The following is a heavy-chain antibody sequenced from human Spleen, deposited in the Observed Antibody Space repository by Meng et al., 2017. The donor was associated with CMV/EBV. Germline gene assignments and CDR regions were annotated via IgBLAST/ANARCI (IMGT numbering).Heavy chain of an antibody. CDR1: DYY. V-gene: IGHV3-11*04. Sequence: DYYMAWIRRAPGKGLVLISYISTSCSTIYVADSLKGRFTISRDDAKNSLYLQINSLRAEDTAVYYCARVALRGHSGYDYGGDYFDYWGQGTLVTVSS. CDR3: ARVALRGHSGYDYGGDYFDY. CDR2: ISTSCSTI. J-gene: IGHJ4*02. D-gene: IGHD5-12*01.